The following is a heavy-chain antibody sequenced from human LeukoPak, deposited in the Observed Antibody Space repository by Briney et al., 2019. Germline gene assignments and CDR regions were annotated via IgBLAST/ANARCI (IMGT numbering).Heavy chain of an antibody. CDR1: GFTFSSYG. J-gene: IGHJ4*02. CDR2: ISYDGSNK. Sequence: PGGPLRLSCAASGFTFSSYGMHWVRQAPGKGLEWVAVISYDGSNKYYADSVKGRFTISRDNSKNTLYLQMNSLRAEDTAVYYCAKGHDIPTPGHYWGQGTLVTVSS. V-gene: IGHV3-30*18. CDR3: AKGHDIPTPGHY. D-gene: IGHD2-15*01.